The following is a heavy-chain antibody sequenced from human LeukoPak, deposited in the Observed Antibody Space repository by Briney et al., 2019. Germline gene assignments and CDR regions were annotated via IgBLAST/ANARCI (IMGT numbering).Heavy chain of an antibody. CDR2: IYYSGST. CDR3: ARDSSARYDFWSGYIV. CDR1: GGSISSGGYY. D-gene: IGHD3-3*01. Sequence: SQTLSLTCTVSGGSISSGGYYWSWIRQHPGKGLEWIGYIYYSGSTYYNPSLKSRVTISVDTSKNQFSLKLSSVTAADTAVYYCARDSSARYDFWSGYIVWGQGTLVTVSS. V-gene: IGHV4-31*03. J-gene: IGHJ4*02.